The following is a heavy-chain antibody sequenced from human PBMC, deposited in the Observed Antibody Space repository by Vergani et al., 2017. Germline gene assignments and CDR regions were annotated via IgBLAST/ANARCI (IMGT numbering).Heavy chain of an antibody. CDR3: ARELSYYYGSGSDDYNPYYYEGMDV. V-gene: IGHV4-4*07. Sequence: QVQLEESGPGLVKPSETLSLTCTVSGGSFNTYYWSWIRQSPGKGLEWIGRIYTSGSTNYNPSLKSRVTMSVDTAKNQFSLKLTSVTAGDTAVYFCARELSYYYGSGSDDYNPYYYEGMDVWGPGTTVTVSS. CDR1: GGSFNTYY. CDR2: IYTSGST. J-gene: IGHJ6*02. D-gene: IGHD3-10*01.